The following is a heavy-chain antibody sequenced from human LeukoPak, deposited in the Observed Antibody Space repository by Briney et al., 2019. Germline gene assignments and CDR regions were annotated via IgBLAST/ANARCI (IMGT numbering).Heavy chain of an antibody. CDR2: IYHSGST. CDR1: GYSISSGYY. V-gene: IGHV4-38-2*01. Sequence: SETLSLTCAVSGYSISSGYYWGWIRQPPGKGLEWIGSIYHSGSTYDNPSLKSRVIMSVDTSKNQFSLKLTSVTAADTAVYYCARVGVVRGVDYWGQGTLVTVPS. CDR3: ARVGVVRGVDY. J-gene: IGHJ4*02. D-gene: IGHD3-10*01.